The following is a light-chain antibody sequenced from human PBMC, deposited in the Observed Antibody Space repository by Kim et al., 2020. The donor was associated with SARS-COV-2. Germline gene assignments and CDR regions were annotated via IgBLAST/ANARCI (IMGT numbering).Light chain of an antibody. CDR2: GNN. Sequence: QSVLTQPPSVSGAPGQRVTISCTGSSSNIGAGYDVHWYRQLPGTAPKLLIYGNNNRPSGVPDRFSASKSGTSASLAITGRQAEDEADYYCQSYDRSLSGSVVFGGGTQLTVL. CDR3: QSYDRSLSGSVV. J-gene: IGLJ3*02. V-gene: IGLV1-40*01. CDR1: SSNIGAGYD.